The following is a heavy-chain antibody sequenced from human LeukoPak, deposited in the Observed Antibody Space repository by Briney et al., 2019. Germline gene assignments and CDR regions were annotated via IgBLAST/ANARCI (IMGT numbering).Heavy chain of an antibody. J-gene: IGHJ4*02. V-gene: IGHV3-33*06. Sequence: GRSLRLSCAASGFTFSSYGMHWVRQAPGKGLEWVAVIWYDGSNKYYADSVKGRFTISRDNSKNTLYLQMNSLRAEDTAVYYCAKGDYYDFDYWGQGTLVTVSS. CDR3: AKGDYYDFDY. CDR1: GFTFSSYG. D-gene: IGHD3-10*01. CDR2: IWYDGSNK.